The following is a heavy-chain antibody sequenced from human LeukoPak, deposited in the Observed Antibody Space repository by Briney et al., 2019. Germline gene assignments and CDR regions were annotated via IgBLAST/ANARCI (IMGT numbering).Heavy chain of an antibody. J-gene: IGHJ4*02. CDR2: ISGSGSTI. CDR1: GFTFSSFR. CDR3: ARAFDY. Sequence: GGSLRLSCAASGFTFSSFRMNWVRQAPGKGLEWVSYISGSGSTIYYADSVKGRFTISRDNAKNSLYLQMNGLTAGDTAVYYCARAFDYWGQGTLVTVSS. V-gene: IGHV3-48*03.